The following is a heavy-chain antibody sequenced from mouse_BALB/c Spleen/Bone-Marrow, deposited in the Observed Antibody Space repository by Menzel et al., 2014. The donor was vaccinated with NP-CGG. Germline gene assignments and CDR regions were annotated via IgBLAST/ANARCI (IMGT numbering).Heavy chain of an antibody. Sequence: VQLQQPGPELVKPGASVKISCKASGYTFTDHNMHWVKQSHGKSLEWIGYIYPYNGGTVYNQKFKSKATLTVDNSSSTAYMELRSLTSEDSAVYYCSSPYGNYGAWFAYWGQGTLVTVSA. CDR2: IYPYNGGT. D-gene: IGHD2-1*01. CDR1: GYTFTDHN. CDR3: SSPYGNYGAWFAY. J-gene: IGHJ3*01. V-gene: IGHV1S29*02.